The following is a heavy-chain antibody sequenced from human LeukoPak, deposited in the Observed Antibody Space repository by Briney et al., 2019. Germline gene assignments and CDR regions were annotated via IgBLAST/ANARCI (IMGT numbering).Heavy chain of an antibody. J-gene: IGHJ5*02. D-gene: IGHD3-9*01. CDR3: ARRPVLRGLWFDA. CDR2: IYYSGSS. CDR1: GGSMNSSSYY. V-gene: IGHV4-39*01. Sequence: SETLSLTCTVSGGSMNSSSYYWGWIRQSPGKGLEWIGNIYYSGSSYQNPSFGSRVSISVDQPKNQVSLKLSSVTAADTAIYFCARRPVLRGLWFDAWGQGMLVIVSS.